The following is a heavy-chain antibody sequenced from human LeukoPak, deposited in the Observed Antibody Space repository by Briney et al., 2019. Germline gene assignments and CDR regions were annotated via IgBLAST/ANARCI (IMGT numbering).Heavy chain of an antibody. CDR2: INGGGTTK. Sequence: GGSLRLSCAASGFIFSDYYMNWIRQAPGKGLEWVSHINGGGTTKYYADSVRGRFTLSRGNAKNTFYLQMNNLRAEDTAVYYCTRGVFSDVWGTGTTVTVSS. CDR3: TRGVFSDV. V-gene: IGHV3-11*01. J-gene: IGHJ6*04. CDR1: GFIFSDYY.